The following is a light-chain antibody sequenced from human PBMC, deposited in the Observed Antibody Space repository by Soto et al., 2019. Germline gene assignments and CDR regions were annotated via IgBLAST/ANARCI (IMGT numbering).Light chain of an antibody. J-gene: IGLJ2*01. Sequence: QSALPQPASVSGSPGQSIPISCTGSNSDVGSYNYVSWYQQHPGKAPKLMIYEVDNRPSGVPNRFSGSKSGNTASLTISGVQPEDEADYYCSSYTSTATPVVFGGGTKGTVL. CDR2: EVD. CDR1: NSDVGSYNY. CDR3: SSYTSTATPVV. V-gene: IGLV2-14*01.